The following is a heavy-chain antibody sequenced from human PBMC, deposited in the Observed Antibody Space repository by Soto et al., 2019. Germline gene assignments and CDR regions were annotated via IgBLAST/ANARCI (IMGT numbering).Heavy chain of an antibody. CDR3: AKEGEDYGSVTSFYFDY. CDR2: ISGSGTYT. Sequence: EAQLLESGGGLVQPGGSLRLSCAASGFTFSSYAMSWVRQAPGKGLEWVSAISGSGTYTYYADSVKGRFTISRDNSKNTLFLQMNSLRAEDTAVFYCAKEGEDYGSVTSFYFDYWGQGILVTVSS. J-gene: IGHJ4*02. CDR1: GFTFSSYA. D-gene: IGHD3-10*01. V-gene: IGHV3-23*01.